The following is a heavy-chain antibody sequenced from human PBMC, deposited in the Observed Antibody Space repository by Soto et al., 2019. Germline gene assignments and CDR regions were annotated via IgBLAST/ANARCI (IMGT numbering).Heavy chain of an antibody. CDR3: AKGGPGYCSGGSCYSGFRFDP. CDR1: GFTVSSNY. V-gene: IGHV3-53*04. CDR2: IYSGGST. D-gene: IGHD2-15*01. J-gene: IGHJ5*02. Sequence: GGSLRLSCAASGFTVSSNYMSWVRQAPGKGLEWVSVIYSGGSTYYADSVKGRFTISRHNSKNTLYLQMNSLRAEDTAVYYCAKGGPGYCSGGSCYSGFRFDPWGQGTLVTVSS.